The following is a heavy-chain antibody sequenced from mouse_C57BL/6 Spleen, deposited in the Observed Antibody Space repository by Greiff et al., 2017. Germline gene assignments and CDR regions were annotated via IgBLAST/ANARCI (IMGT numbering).Heavy chain of an antibody. CDR2: ISSGGSYT. J-gene: IGHJ2*01. V-gene: IGHV5-6*02. CDR3: ARQGDITTVVATRYFDY. Sequence: DVKLVESGGDLVKPGGSLKLSCAASGFTFSSYGMSWVRQTPDKRLEWVATISSGGSYTYYPDSVKGRFTISRDNAKNTLYLQMSSLKSEDTAMYYCARQGDITTVVATRYFDYWGQGTTLTVSS. D-gene: IGHD1-1*01. CDR1: GFTFSSYG.